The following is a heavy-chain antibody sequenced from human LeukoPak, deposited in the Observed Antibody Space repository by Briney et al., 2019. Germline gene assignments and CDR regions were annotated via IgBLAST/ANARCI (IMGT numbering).Heavy chain of an antibody. CDR2: INSDGSST. Sequence: GGSLRLSCAASGFTFSSYWMHWVRQAPGKGLVWVSRINSDGSSTSYADAVKGRFTISRDNAKNTAYLQMNSLRAEDTAVYYCARVQGHPPNGLDIWGQGTLVTVSS. V-gene: IGHV3-74*01. CDR1: GFTFSSYW. CDR3: ARVQGHPPNGLDI. D-gene: IGHD2-8*01. J-gene: IGHJ4*02.